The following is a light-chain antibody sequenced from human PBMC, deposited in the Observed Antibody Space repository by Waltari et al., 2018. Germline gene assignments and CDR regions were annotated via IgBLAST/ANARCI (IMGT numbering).Light chain of an antibody. Sequence: QSVLTQPPSSSGTPGPRVTISFSGSISIIGSTTVTWYQQLPGTAPKLLIYSNNQRPSGVPDRFSGSKSGTSASLAISGLQSEDEADYYCAAWDDSLNGLYVFGTGTKVTVL. J-gene: IGLJ1*01. V-gene: IGLV1-44*01. CDR3: AAWDDSLNGLYV. CDR2: SNN. CDR1: ISIIGSTT.